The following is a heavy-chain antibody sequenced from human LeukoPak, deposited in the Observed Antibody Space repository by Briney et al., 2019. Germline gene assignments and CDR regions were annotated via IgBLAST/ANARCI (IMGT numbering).Heavy chain of an antibody. CDR3: ARGLGKYLLPHYFDY. D-gene: IGHD2-2*01. J-gene: IGHJ4*02. CDR1: GGSFSGYY. V-gene: IGHV4-34*01. Sequence: SETLSLTCAVYGGSFSGYYWSWIRQPPGKGLEWIGEINHSGSTNYNPSLKSRVTISVDTSKNQFSLKLSSVTAADTAVYYCARGLGKYLLPHYFDYWGQGTLVTVSS. CDR2: INHSGST.